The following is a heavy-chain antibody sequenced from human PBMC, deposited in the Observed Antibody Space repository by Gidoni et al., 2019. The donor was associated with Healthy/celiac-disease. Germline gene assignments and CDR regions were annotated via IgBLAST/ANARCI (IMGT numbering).Heavy chain of an antibody. CDR1: GGTFSSYD. CDR2: IIPIFGTA. Sequence: QVQLVQSGAEVKKPGSSVKVSCKASGGTFSSYDSSWGRQAPGQGLEWMGGIIPIFGTANYAQKFQGRVTITADESTSTAYMELSSLRSEDTAVYYCARWGGAYCGDDGYSDYWGQGTLVTVSS. V-gene: IGHV1-69*01. D-gene: IGHD2-21*02. CDR3: ARWGGAYCGDDGYSDY. J-gene: IGHJ4*02.